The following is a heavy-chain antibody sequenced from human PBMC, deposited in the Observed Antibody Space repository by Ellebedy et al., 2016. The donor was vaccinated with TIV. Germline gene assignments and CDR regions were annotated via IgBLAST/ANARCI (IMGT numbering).Heavy chain of an antibody. Sequence: GESLKISCAASGFTFSSYSMNWVRQAPGKGLEWVSYITSSSTTIHYADSVKGRFNISRDNAKNSLYLQMNSLRDEDTAVYYCAKWGGIAAAGTAFYAFDMWGQGTMVTVSS. CDR1: GFTFSSYS. J-gene: IGHJ3*02. V-gene: IGHV3-48*02. CDR2: ITSSSTTI. CDR3: AKWGGIAAAGTAFYAFDM. D-gene: IGHD6-13*01.